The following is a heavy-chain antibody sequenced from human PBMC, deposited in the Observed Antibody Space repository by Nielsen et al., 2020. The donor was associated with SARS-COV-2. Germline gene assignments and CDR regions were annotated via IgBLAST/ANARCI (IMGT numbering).Heavy chain of an antibody. CDR2: ISGSGGST. CDR1: GFTFRTYA. D-gene: IGHD1-26*01. Sequence: GGSLRLSCAAYGFTFRTYAMSWVRQAPGKGLEWVSAISGSGGSTYYADSVKGRFTISRDNSKNTLYLQMNSLRAEDTAVYYCAKGAGDYVFYYMDVWGKGTTVTVSS. V-gene: IGHV3-23*01. CDR3: AKGAGDYVFYYMDV. J-gene: IGHJ6*03.